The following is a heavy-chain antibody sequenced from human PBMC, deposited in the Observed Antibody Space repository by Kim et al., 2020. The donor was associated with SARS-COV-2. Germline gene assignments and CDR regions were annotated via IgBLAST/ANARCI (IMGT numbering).Heavy chain of an antibody. CDR3: ASSGIAARPLDY. CDR1: GFTVSSNY. J-gene: IGHJ4*02. CDR2: IYSGGST. V-gene: IGHV3-53*01. Sequence: GGSLRLSCAASGFTVSSNYMSWVRQAPGKGLEWVSVIYSGGSTYYADSVKGRFTISRDNSKNTLYLQMNSLRAEDTAVYYCASSGIAARPLDYWGQGTLVTVSS. D-gene: IGHD6-6*01.